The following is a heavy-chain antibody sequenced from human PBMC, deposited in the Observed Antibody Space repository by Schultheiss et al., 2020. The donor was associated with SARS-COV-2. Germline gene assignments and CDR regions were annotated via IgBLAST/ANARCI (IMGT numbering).Heavy chain of an antibody. J-gene: IGHJ3*02. CDR1: GGSFSGYY. V-gene: IGHV4-34*01. Sequence: SETLSLTCAVYGGSFSGYYWSWIRQPPGKGLEWIGEINHSGSTNYNPSLKSRVTISVDTSKNQFSLKLSSVTAADTAVYYCVGIAAAGVFDAFDIWGQGTMVTVSS. CDR2: INHSGST. CDR3: VGIAAAGVFDAFDI. D-gene: IGHD6-13*01.